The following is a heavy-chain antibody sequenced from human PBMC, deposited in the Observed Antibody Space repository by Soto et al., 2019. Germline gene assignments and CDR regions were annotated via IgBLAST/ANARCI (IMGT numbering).Heavy chain of an antibody. Sequence: VSVKVSCKASGYTFTNYPIHWVRQAPGQRLEWVGWINAGNGDTKYSQKFQGRVTITRDTSASTAYMELSSLRSEDTAIYYCAREVDSGYSGDYWGQGTLVTVSS. J-gene: IGHJ4*02. V-gene: IGHV1-3*01. CDR3: AREVDSGYSGDY. D-gene: IGHD3-9*01. CDR1: GYTFTNYP. CDR2: INAGNGDT.